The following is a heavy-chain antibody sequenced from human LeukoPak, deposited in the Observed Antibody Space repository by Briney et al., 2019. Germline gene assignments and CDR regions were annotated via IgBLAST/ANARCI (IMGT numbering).Heavy chain of an antibody. D-gene: IGHD5-12*01. CDR3: ARTTEGYAGGPGFSYYYYMDV. J-gene: IGHJ6*03. CDR1: GVSISSYS. CDR2: IYTSGST. Sequence: SETLSLTCTVSGVSISSYSWSWIRQPAGKGLDWIGRIYTSGSTHYNPSLKSRVTISVDTSKNQVSLKLRSVTAADTAVYYCARTTEGYAGGPGFSYYYYMDVWGKGTTVTISS. V-gene: IGHV4-4*07.